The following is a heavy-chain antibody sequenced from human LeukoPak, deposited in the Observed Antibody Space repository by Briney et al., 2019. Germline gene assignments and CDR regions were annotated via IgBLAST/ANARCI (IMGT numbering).Heavy chain of an antibody. CDR2: ISAYNGNT. D-gene: IGHD4-17*01. V-gene: IGHV1-18*01. J-gene: IGHJ4*02. Sequence: GASVKVSCKASGYTFTSYGISWVRQAPGQGLEGMGWISAYNGNTNYAQKLQGRVTMTTDTSTSTAYMEQRSLRSDDTAVYYCARDVEWVTTAWVTKRILDYWGQGTLVTVSS. CDR3: ARDVEWVTTAWVTKRILDY. CDR1: GYTFTSYG.